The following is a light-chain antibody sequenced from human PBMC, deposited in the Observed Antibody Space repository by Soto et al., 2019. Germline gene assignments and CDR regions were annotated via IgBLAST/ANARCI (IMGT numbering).Light chain of an antibody. CDR1: SSNIGSNY. J-gene: IGLJ1*01. CDR3: ATWDDSLSGYV. V-gene: IGLV1-47*02. CDR2: YNN. Sequence: QSVLTQAPSASGTPGQRVTISCSGRSSNIGSNYVYWYQQLPGTAPKLLIYYNNQRPSGVPDRFSGSKSGTSASLAISGLRSEDEADYYCATWDDSLSGYVFGTGTKVTVL.